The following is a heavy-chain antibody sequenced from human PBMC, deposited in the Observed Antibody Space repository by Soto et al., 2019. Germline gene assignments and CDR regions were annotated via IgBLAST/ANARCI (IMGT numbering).Heavy chain of an antibody. Sequence: LRLSCAASGFTFSSYAMSWVRQAPAKGLVWVSRINSDGSSTNYADSVKGRFTISGDNAKNTLYLQMNSLRAEDTAVYYCVRFDGGYWGQGTLVTVSS. CDR3: VRFDGGY. V-gene: IGHV3-74*01. CDR2: INSDGSST. CDR1: GFTFSSYA. D-gene: IGHD3-16*01. J-gene: IGHJ4*02.